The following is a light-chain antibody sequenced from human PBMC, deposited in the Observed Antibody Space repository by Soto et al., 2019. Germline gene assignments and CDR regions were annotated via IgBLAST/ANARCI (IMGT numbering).Light chain of an antibody. CDR2: LGS. CDR1: QSLLHSNGYYY. CDR3: MQALQTSIT. V-gene: IGKV2-28*01. Sequence: DIVMTQSPLSLTVTPGDPASISCRSSQSLLHSNGYYYLDWYLQKPGQSPQLLIYLGSNRASGVPDRFSGSGSGTDFTLKISRVEAEDVGVYYCMQALQTSITFGQGTKVDIK. J-gene: IGKJ1*01.